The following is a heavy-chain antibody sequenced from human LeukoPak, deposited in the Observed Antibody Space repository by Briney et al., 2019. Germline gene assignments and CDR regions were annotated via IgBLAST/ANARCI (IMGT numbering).Heavy chain of an antibody. Sequence: SETLSLTCAVYGGSFSGYYWSWIRQPPGKGLEWIGEINHSGSTNYNPSLKSRVTISVDTSKNQFSLKLSSVTAADTAVYYCARAPQGDCEQWYFDLWGRGTLVTVSS. CDR3: ARAPQGDCEQWYFDL. J-gene: IGHJ2*01. V-gene: IGHV4-34*01. CDR2: INHSGST. D-gene: IGHD2-21*02. CDR1: GGSFSGYY.